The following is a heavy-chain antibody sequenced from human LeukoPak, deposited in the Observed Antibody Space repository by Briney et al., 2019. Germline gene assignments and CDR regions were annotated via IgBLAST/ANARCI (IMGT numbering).Heavy chain of an antibody. J-gene: IGHJ4*02. V-gene: IGHV3-23*01. D-gene: IGHD2-21*02. CDR1: GFTFSSCS. CDR2: ISGSGGNT. CDR3: ASDLEGGDY. Sequence: GGSLRLSCAASGFTFSSCSMNWVRQAPGKGLEWVSAISGSGGNTYYADSVKGRFTISRDNSKNTLYLQMNSLRAEDTAIYYCASDLEGGDYWGQGTLVTVSS.